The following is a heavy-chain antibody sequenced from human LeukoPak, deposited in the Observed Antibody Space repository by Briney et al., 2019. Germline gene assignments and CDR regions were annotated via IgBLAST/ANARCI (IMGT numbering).Heavy chain of an antibody. CDR3: AKDLVGATYEGAFDI. V-gene: IGHV3-9*01. D-gene: IGHD1-26*01. CDR2: ISWNSGSI. CDR1: GFTYDDYA. J-gene: IGHJ3*02. Sequence: GGSLRLSCAASGFTYDDYAMHWVRQAPGKGLEWVSGISWNSGSIGYADSAKGRFTISRDNAKNSLYLQMNSLRAEDTALYYCAKDLVGATYEGAFDIWGQGTMVTVSS.